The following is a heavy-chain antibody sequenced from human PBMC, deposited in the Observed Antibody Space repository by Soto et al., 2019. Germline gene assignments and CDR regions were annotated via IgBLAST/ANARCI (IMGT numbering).Heavy chain of an antibody. V-gene: IGHV3-23*01. CDR2: ISGDAGST. Sequence: EVQLLESGGGLVQPGGSLRLSCAASGFSFSDYAMSWVRQSPGKGLELVSIISGDAGSTKYADSGKGRFTISRVNSKNTVYLQMNSLRAEDTAVYYCAKRVYGDYVWFDYWGQETLVTVSS. J-gene: IGHJ4*02. CDR1: GFSFSDYA. D-gene: IGHD4-17*01. CDR3: AKRVYGDYVWFDY.